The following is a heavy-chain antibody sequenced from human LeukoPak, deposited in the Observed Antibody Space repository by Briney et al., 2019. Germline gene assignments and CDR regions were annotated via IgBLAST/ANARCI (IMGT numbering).Heavy chain of an antibody. V-gene: IGHV5-51*01. J-gene: IGHJ3*02. CDR1: GYSFTSYW. D-gene: IGHD6-6*01. Sequence: GESLKISCKGSGYSFTSYWIGWVRQMPGKGLEWMGIIYPGDSDTRYSPSFQGQGTISADKSISTAYLQWSSLKASDTAMYYCARHKYSSSALPDDAFDIWGQGTMVTVSS. CDR2: IYPGDSDT. CDR3: ARHKYSSSALPDDAFDI.